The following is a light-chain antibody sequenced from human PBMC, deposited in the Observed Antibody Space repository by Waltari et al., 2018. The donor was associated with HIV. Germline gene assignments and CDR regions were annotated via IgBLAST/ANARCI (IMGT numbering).Light chain of an antibody. CDR3: SSYTSSSTPLVV. Sequence: QSALTQPASVSGSPGQSITISCTGTSSDVGGYNYVSWYQQHPGKAPKLMIYDVSHRPSGFSNRFSGSKPGNTASLTISGLQAEDEADYYCSSYTSSSTPLVVFGGGTKLTVL. CDR2: DVS. CDR1: SSDVGGYNY. J-gene: IGLJ2*01. V-gene: IGLV2-14*03.